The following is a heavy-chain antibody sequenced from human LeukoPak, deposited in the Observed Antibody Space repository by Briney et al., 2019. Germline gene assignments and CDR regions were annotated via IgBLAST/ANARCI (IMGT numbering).Heavy chain of an antibody. D-gene: IGHD3-22*01. CDR2: INHSGST. J-gene: IGHJ5*02. CDR1: GGSFSGYY. Sequence: SSETLSLTCAVYGGSFSGYYWSWIRQPPGKGLEWIGEINHSGSTNYNPSLKSRVTISVDTSKNQFSLKLSSVTDADTAVYYCAREEDYYDSSGYYSNLWGQGTLVTASS. V-gene: IGHV4-34*01. CDR3: AREEDYYDSSGYYSNL.